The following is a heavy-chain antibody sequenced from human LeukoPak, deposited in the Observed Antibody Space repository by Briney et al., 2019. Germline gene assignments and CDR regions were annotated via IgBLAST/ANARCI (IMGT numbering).Heavy chain of an antibody. V-gene: IGHV3-48*02. CDR2: ISSTSRTT. D-gene: IGHD1-14*01. Sequence: GGSLRLSCAASGFTFSTYSMNWVRQAPGKGLEWVSYISSTSRTTYYADSVKGRFTTSRDNARNSLHLQMNSLRDEGTAVYYCARVPPPNYFDYWGQGTLVTVSS. J-gene: IGHJ4*02. CDR1: GFTFSTYS. CDR3: ARVPPPNYFDY.